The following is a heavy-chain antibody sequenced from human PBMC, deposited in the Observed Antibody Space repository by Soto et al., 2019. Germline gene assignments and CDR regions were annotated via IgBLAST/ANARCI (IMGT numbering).Heavy chain of an antibody. D-gene: IGHD3-16*01. Sequence: EVPLVESGGGLVQPGGSLRLSSAASGFTFGNYWMHWVRQAPGKGLVWVARINSDGSSTSYADSVKGRFTISRDNAKNTLYVQMNSLRAEDTAMYYCTKVISTVGGDFDSWGQGALVTVSS. CDR3: TKVISTVGGDFDS. CDR1: GFTFGNYW. J-gene: IGHJ4*02. V-gene: IGHV3-74*01. CDR2: INSDGSST.